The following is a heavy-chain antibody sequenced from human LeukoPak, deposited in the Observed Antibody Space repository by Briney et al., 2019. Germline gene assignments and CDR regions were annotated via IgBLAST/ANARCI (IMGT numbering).Heavy chain of an antibody. CDR1: GFTFSSYG. CDR3: AKRVDIVVVTAKYYFDY. J-gene: IGHJ4*02. Sequence: AGGSLRLSCAASGFTFSSYGMHWVRQAPGKGLEWVSSIDGSGDNKYYADSVRGRFTISRDNSKNTLYLQMNSLRAEDTAVYYCAKRVDIVVVTAKYYFDYWGQGTLVTVSS. V-gene: IGHV3-23*01. D-gene: IGHD2-21*02. CDR2: IDGSGDNK.